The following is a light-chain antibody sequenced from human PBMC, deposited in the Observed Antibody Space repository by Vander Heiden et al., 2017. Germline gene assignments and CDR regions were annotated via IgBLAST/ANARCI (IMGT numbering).Light chain of an antibody. Sequence: EIVMPQSPATLSVSPGERATLSCRASQSVSSNLAWYQQKPGQAPRLLIYGASTRATGIPARFSGSGYGTEFTLTISSLQSEDFAVYYCQQDNNWPPGGFGQGTKVEIK. CDR3: QQDNNWPPGG. CDR2: GAS. CDR1: QSVSSN. J-gene: IGKJ1*01. V-gene: IGKV3-15*01.